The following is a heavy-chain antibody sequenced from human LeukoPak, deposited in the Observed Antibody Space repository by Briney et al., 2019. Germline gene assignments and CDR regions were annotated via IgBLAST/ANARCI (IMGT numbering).Heavy chain of an antibody. CDR2: INPSGGST. CDR3: ARDPTDLTPPYYAPGSFDI. D-gene: IGHD3-3*01. CDR1: GYTFTSYG. Sequence: GASVKVSCKASGYTFTSYGISWVRQAPGQGLEWMGIINPSGGSTSYAQKLQGRVTMTTDTSTSTAYMELRSLRPDDTAVYYCARDPTDLTPPYYAPGSFDIWGQGTMVTVSS. V-gene: IGHV1-18*01. J-gene: IGHJ3*02.